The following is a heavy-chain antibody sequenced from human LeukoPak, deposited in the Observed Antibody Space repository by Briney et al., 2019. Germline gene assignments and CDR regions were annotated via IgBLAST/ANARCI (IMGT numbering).Heavy chain of an antibody. Sequence: ASVKISCKVSGYTFTDYYMHWVQQAPGQGLEWMGLVDPEDSETIYAEKFQGRVTITADTSTDTAYMELSSLRSEDTAVYYCATDQKGALLPFDYWGQGTLVTVSS. D-gene: IGHD2-15*01. CDR2: VDPEDSET. CDR1: GYTFTDYY. V-gene: IGHV1-69-2*01. J-gene: IGHJ4*02. CDR3: ATDQKGALLPFDY.